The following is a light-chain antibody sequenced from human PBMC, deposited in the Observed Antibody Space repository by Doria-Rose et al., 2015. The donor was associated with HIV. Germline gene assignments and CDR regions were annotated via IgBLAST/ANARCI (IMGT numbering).Light chain of an antibody. CDR1: SGPVTGAYY. Sequence: QSVVPQEPSSSVSLGGTVTLTCGLTSGPVTGAYYPSWHQQTPGQAPRTLIYNTYSLSSGVSDRFSGSILGNKAALTISGAQADDESDYYCVLYMGSGIWMFGGGTKLTVL. J-gene: IGLJ3*02. CDR3: VLYMGSGIWM. V-gene: IGLV8-61*01. CDR2: NTY.